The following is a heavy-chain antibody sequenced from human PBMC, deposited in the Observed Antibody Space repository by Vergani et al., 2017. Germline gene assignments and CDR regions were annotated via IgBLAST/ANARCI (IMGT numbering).Heavy chain of an antibody. J-gene: IGHJ4*02. D-gene: IGHD3-10*02. V-gene: IGHV3-21*01. CDR2: ISIISSYI. CDR1: GFPFSSYS. CDR3: AGDSVYGRGDFDY. Sequence: EVQLVESGGGLVKPGGPLSLSFAASGFPFSSYSLNWVPQAQGRGVGWVSPISIISSYISYAASVKGRFTISRDNAKNSLYLQMNSLRAEDTAVYYCAGDSVYGRGDFDYWGQGTLVTVSS.